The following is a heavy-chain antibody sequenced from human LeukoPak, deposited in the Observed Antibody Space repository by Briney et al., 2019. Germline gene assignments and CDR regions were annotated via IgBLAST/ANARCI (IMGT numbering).Heavy chain of an antibody. D-gene: IGHD3-22*01. CDR1: GGTFSNYA. J-gene: IGHJ3*02. V-gene: IGHV1-69*05. CDR2: IIPIFGTA. CDR3: ARVKSYYYDTSDKDAFDI. Sequence: SVKVSCKASGGTFSNYAISWVRQAPGQGLEWMGGIIPIFGTANYAQKFQGRVTMTRDTSTSTVYMELSSLRSEDTAVYYCARVKSYYYDTSDKDAFDIWGQGTMVTVSS.